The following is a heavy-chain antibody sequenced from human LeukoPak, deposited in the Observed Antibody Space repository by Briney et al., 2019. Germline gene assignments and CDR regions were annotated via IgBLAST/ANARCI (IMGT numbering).Heavy chain of an antibody. Sequence: GGSLRLSCAASGFTFNKAWMSWVRQAPGKGLEWVGRIRRKTDGGTTDYAAPVKGRITISRDDSKNTLFLQMNSLKTEDTAVYYCTTVSDSGHLDYWGQGTLVTVSS. CDR1: GFTFNKAW. V-gene: IGHV3-15*01. CDR3: TTVSDSGHLDY. CDR2: IRRKTDGGTT. D-gene: IGHD2-8*02. J-gene: IGHJ4*02.